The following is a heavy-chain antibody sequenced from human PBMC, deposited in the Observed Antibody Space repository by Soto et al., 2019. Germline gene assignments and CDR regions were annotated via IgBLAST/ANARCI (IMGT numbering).Heavy chain of an antibody. V-gene: IGHV3-74*01. CDR1: GFIFGRYS. CDR3: ARDFESGSYWGILFDY. J-gene: IGHJ4*02. Sequence: GGSLRLSCVASGFIFGRYSMNWVRQAPVKGLVWVSRNSDGSSTRYADSVKGRFTISRDNSMNTLYLQMNSLRADDTAVYYCARDFESGSYWGILFDYWGQGTLVTVSS. D-gene: IGHD3-22*01. CDR2: NSDGSST.